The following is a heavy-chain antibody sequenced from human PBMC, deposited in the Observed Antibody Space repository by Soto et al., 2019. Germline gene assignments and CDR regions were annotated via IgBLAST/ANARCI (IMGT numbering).Heavy chain of an antibody. V-gene: IGHV3-11*05. CDR3: ARDFPPAPNYDYVWGSYRPLGTDWFDP. D-gene: IGHD3-16*02. CDR2: ISSSSSYT. CDR1: GFTFSDYY. Sequence: QVQLVESGGGLVKPGGSLRLSCAASGFTFSDYYMSWIRQAPGKGLEWVSYISSSSSYTNYADSVKGRFTISRDNAKNSLYLQMNSLTAEDTAVYYCARDFPPAPNYDYVWGSYRPLGTDWFDPWGQGTLVTVSS. J-gene: IGHJ5*02.